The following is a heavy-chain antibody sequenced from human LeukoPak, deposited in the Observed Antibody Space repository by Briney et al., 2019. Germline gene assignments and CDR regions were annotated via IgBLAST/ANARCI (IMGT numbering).Heavy chain of an antibody. J-gene: IGHJ6*03. CDR2: IYHSGTTYSGST. CDR3: ARHRYYYRSGSYYGAPYYMDV. CDR1: GASMSNYY. V-gene: IGHV4-39*01. Sequence: PSETLSLTCNVSGASMSNYYWVWIRQPPGKGLEWIGSIYHSGTTYSGSTYYNPSLKSRVTISVDTSKNQFSLKLSSVTAADTAVYYCARHRYYYRSGSYYGAPYYMDVWGKGTTVTISS. D-gene: IGHD3-10*01.